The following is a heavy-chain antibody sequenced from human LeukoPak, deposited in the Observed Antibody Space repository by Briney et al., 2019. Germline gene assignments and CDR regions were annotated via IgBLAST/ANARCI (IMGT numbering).Heavy chain of an antibody. Sequence: GSLRLSCAASGFTFSDYYMSWIRQPPGKGLEWIGEINHSGSTNYNPSLKSRVTISVDTSKNQFSLKLSSVTAADTAVYYCARFPAWSYDYWGQGTLVTVSS. CDR2: INHSGST. J-gene: IGHJ4*02. CDR1: GFTFSDYY. D-gene: IGHD2-15*01. V-gene: IGHV4-34*01. CDR3: ARFPAWSYDY.